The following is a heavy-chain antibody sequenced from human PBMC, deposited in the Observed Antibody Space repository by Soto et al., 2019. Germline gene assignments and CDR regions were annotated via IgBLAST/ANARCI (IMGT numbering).Heavy chain of an antibody. V-gene: IGHV1-69*13. D-gene: IGHD3-16*01. Sequence: SVKASCKAPGGTFSSYAISWVRQAPGQGIEWMGGIIPIFGTANYAQKFQGRVTITADESTSTAYMELSSLRSEDTALYYFALCSDLLISPFFSMDVWGEGTTVTVSP. CDR1: GGTFSSYA. CDR3: ALCSDLLISPFFSMDV. CDR2: IIPIFGTA. J-gene: IGHJ6*04.